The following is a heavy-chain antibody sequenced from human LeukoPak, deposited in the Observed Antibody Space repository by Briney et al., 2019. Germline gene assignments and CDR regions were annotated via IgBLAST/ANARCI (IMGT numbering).Heavy chain of an antibody. CDR2: IYYSGST. V-gene: IGHV4-59*01. Sequence: ASETLSLTCTVSGGSISSYYWSWIRQPPGKGLEWIGYIYYSGSTNYNPSLKSRVTISVDTSKNQFSLKLSAVTAADTAVYYCARGQWLVSYYYYGMDVWGQGTTVTVSS. CDR3: ARGQWLVSYYYYGMDV. J-gene: IGHJ6*02. D-gene: IGHD6-19*01. CDR1: GGSISSYY.